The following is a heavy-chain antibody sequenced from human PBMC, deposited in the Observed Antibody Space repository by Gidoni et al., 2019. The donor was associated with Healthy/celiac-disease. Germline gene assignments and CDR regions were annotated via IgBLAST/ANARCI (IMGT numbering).Heavy chain of an antibody. V-gene: IGHV4-34*01. D-gene: IGHD2-21*02. CDR1: GGSFSGYY. CDR3: ARAWGDLRMYNWFDP. J-gene: IGHJ5*02. CDR2: INHSGST. Sequence: QVQLQQWGAGLLKPSETLSLTCAVYGGSFSGYYWSWIRQPPGKGLEWIGEINHSGSTNYNPSLKSRVTISVDTSKNQFSLKLSSVTAADTAVYYCARAWGDLRMYNWFDPWGQGTLVTVSS.